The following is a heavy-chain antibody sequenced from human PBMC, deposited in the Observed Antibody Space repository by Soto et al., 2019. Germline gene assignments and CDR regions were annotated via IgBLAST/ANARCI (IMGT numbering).Heavy chain of an antibody. CDR3: AKAGWFGGEVYYFDY. D-gene: IGHD3-10*01. V-gene: IGHV3-23*01. Sequence: GGSLRLSCAASGFTFSSYAMSWVRQAPRKGLEWISAISGSGGSTYYADSVKGRFTISRDNSKNTLYLQMNSLRAEDTAVYYCAKAGWFGGEVYYFDYWGQGTLVTVSS. J-gene: IGHJ4*02. CDR1: GFTFSSYA. CDR2: ISGSGGST.